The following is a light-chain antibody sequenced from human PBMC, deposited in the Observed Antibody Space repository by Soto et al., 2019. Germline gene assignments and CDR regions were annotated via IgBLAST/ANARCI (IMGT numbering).Light chain of an antibody. V-gene: IGKV3-11*01. Sequence: EIVLTQSPATLSLSPGERATLSCRASQSVSIHLAWYQQKGGQAPRLLIYDTSNRATGIPARFSGSGSGTDFTLTIISLETEDSAVYYCQQRGNWPPGFTFGPGTKVDIK. CDR3: QQRGNWPPGFT. J-gene: IGKJ3*01. CDR1: QSVSIH. CDR2: DTS.